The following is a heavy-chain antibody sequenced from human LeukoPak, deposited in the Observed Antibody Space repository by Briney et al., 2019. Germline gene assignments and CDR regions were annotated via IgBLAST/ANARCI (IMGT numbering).Heavy chain of an antibody. CDR3: AKDGSSGYYSAPDY. V-gene: IGHV3-23*01. J-gene: IGHJ4*02. D-gene: IGHD3-22*01. CDR2: ISGSGGST. Sequence: GGSLRLSCAASGFTFSSYAMSWVRQAPGKGLEGVSAISGSGGSTYYADSAKGRFTISRDNSKNTLYLQMNSLRAEDTAVYYCAKDGSSGYYSAPDYWGQGTLVTVSS. CDR1: GFTFSSYA.